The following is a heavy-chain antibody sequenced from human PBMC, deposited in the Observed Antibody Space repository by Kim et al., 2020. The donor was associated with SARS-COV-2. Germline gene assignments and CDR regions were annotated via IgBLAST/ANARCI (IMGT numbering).Heavy chain of an antibody. D-gene: IGHD2-2*01. J-gene: IGHJ2*01. CDR3: ARDHPAWVPYTANWYFDL. CDR1: GGSISSYY. CDR2: IYYSGST. Sequence: SETLSLTCTVSGGSISSYYWSWIRQPPGKGLEWIGYIYYSGSTNYNPSLKSRVTISVDTSKNQFSLKLSSVTAADPALYYFARDHPAWVPYTANWYFDL. V-gene: IGHV4-59*01.